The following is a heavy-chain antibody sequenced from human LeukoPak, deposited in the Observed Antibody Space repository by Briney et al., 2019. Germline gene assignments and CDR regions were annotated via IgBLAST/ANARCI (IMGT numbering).Heavy chain of an antibody. CDR2: ITSSGSHM. Sequence: GGSLRLSCAASGFTFRSYSMNWVRQAPGKRLEWLSSITSSGSHMYYADSVKGRFTISRDNAKSSLYLQMDSLSAEDTAVYYCASFMTTVTIPDYWGQGTLVTVSS. D-gene: IGHD4-17*01. J-gene: IGHJ4*02. CDR3: ASFMTTVTIPDY. CDR1: GFTFRSYS. V-gene: IGHV3-21*01.